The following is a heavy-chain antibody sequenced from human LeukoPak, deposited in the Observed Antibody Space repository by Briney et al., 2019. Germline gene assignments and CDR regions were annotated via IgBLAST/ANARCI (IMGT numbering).Heavy chain of an antibody. V-gene: IGHV3-48*01. CDR1: GFTFSSYS. J-gene: IGHJ1*01. Sequence: GGSLRLSCAASGFTFSSYSMNWVRQAPGKGLEWVSYISSSSSTKKYADSVKGRFTISRDNAKNSLYLQMNSLRAEDTAVYYCARDEPYYDILTGRYIPALAALQHWGQGTLVTVSS. CDR2: ISSSSSTK. D-gene: IGHD3-9*01. CDR3: ARDEPYYDILTGRYIPALAALQH.